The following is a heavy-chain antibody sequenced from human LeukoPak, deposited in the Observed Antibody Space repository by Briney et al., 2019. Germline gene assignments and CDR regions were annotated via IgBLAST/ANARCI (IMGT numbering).Heavy chain of an antibody. D-gene: IGHD2-15*01. CDR1: GFTFSSSA. J-gene: IGHJ4*02. CDR2: ISNNGGYT. CDR3: AKQLGYCSDGSCYFPY. V-gene: IGHV3-23*01. Sequence: GGSLRLSYAASGFTFSSSAMSWVRQATGKGLEWVSAISNNGGYTYYADSVQGRFTISRDNSKSTLCLQMNSLRAEDTAVYYCAKQLGYCSDGSCYFPYWGQGTLVTVPS.